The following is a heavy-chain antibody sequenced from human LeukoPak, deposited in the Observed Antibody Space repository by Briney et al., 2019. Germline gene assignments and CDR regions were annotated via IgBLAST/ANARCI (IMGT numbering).Heavy chain of an antibody. D-gene: IGHD6-6*01. CDR1: GFTFITYG. CDR3: AREKASSSLGNSFDY. Sequence: GGSLRLSCAGSGFTFITYGKSWVRQPPGKGQEWESSLGGGGAGIYYADSVKDRYTISRDNSKNTLYLQMKSLRAEDTDLDYCAREKASSSLGNSFDYWGQGTLVTVSS. J-gene: IGHJ4*02. CDR2: LGGGGAGI. V-gene: IGHV3-23*01.